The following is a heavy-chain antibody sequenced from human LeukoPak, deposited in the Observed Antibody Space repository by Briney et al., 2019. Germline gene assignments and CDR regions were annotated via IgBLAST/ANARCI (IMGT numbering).Heavy chain of an antibody. Sequence: PGGSLRLSCTASGFTFSTYSMNWVRQAPGKGLEWVAFIRFDGTSKFYADSVKGRFTIFRDDSKNTLYLQMNSLRPEDTAIYYCAKDFAVGATYYYYMDVWGKGTTVTVSS. CDR2: IRFDGTSK. CDR1: GFTFSTYS. J-gene: IGHJ6*03. D-gene: IGHD1-26*01. V-gene: IGHV3-30*02. CDR3: AKDFAVGATYYYYMDV.